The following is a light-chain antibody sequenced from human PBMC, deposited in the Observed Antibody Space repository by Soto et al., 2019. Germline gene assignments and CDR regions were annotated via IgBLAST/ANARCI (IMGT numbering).Light chain of an antibody. Sequence: EIVMTQSPATLSVSPGESATLSCRASQSVSNNLTWYQQKPGQPPRLLIYGASTRATGVPGRFSGSGSGTEFTLTIRSLQSEDFAVYYCQQYNDWWTFGQGTKVEIK. CDR3: QQYNDWWT. CDR1: QSVSNN. V-gene: IGKV3-15*01. CDR2: GAS. J-gene: IGKJ1*01.